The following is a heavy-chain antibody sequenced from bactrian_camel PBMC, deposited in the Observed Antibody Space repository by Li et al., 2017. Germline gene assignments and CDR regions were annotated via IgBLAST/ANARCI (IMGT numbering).Heavy chain of an antibody. J-gene: IGHJ6*01. CDR1: GYTYNRNC. CDR2: IATGSGNT. CDR3: AARGPYCYTKLSVADFTY. V-gene: IGHV3S1*01. D-gene: IGHD2*01. Sequence: HVQLVESGGGSVQAGGSLRLSCAASGYTYNRNCMAWFRQAPGKEREGVARIATGSGNTYYADSAKGRFTISQDNAKNTVYLQMNSLKPEDTAMYYCAARGPYCYTKLSVADFTYWGQGT.